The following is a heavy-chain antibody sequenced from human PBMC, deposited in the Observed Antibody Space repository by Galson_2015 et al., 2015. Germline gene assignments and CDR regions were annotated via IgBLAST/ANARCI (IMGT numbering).Heavy chain of an antibody. V-gene: IGHV1-69*13. CDR3: ARDPLGAYDFWSGYPPSFSYYGMDV. D-gene: IGHD3-3*01. CDR1: GGTFSSYA. Sequence: SVKVSCKASGGTFSSYAISWVRQAPGQGLEWMGGIIPIFGTANYAQKFQGRVTITADESTSTAYMELSSLRSEDTAVYYCARDPLGAYDFWSGYPPSFSYYGMDVWGQGTTVTVSS. CDR2: IIPIFGTA. J-gene: IGHJ6*02.